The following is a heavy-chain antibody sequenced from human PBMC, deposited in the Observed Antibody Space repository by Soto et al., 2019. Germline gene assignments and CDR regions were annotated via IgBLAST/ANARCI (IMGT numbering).Heavy chain of an antibody. V-gene: IGHV3-23*01. CDR2: ISGTGGDS. Sequence: GGSLRLSCEASGFTFINYAMSWVRQAPGKGLEWVASISGTGGDSYYADSMDGRFTISRDNSKNTLYLQINSLRAEDTAVYYCVRDPYRSATMPCLDHWGQGTLVTVSS. CDR3: VRDPYRSATMPCLDH. CDR1: GFTFINYA. D-gene: IGHD1-1*01. J-gene: IGHJ4*02.